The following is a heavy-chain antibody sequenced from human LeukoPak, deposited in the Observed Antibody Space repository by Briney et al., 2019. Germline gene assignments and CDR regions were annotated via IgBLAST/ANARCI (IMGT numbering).Heavy chain of an antibody. J-gene: IGHJ5*02. D-gene: IGHD3-3*01. CDR2: IWYDGSNK. V-gene: IGHV3-33*01. CDR1: GFTFSSYG. Sequence: HPGGSLRLSCAASGFTFSSYGMHWVRQAPGKGLEWVAVIWYDGSNKYYADSVKGRFTISRDNSKNTLYLQMNSLRAEDTAVYYCARDFPSYYDFWSGYGGFDPWGQGTLVTVSS. CDR3: ARDFPSYYDFWSGYGGFDP.